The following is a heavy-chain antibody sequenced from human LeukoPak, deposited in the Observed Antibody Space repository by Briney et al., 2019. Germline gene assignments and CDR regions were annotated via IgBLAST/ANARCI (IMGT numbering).Heavy chain of an antibody. CDR3: AKDYCGGDCYSGWYFDL. CDR2: ISYNSDTI. J-gene: IGHJ2*01. D-gene: IGHD2-21*02. V-gene: IGHV3-9*01. CDR1: GFTFDDYA. Sequence: GRSLRLSCAASGFTFDDYAMNWVWQAPGKGLEWVSGISYNSDTIAYADSVKGRFTISRDNAKNSLYLQMNSLRAEDTALYYCAKDYCGGDCYSGWYFDLWGRGTLVTVSS.